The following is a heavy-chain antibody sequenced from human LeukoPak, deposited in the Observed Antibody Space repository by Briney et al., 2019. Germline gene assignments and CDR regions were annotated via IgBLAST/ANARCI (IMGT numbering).Heavy chain of an antibody. D-gene: IGHD3-10*01. CDR3: ARKGLYYHAFDI. V-gene: IGHV3-21*01. J-gene: IGHJ3*02. Sequence: KSGGSLRLSCAASGFTFSSYSMNWVRQAPGKGLEWVSSISSSSSYIYYADSVKGRFTISRDNAKNSLYLQMNSLRAEDTAVYYWARKGLYYHAFDIWGKGKRVTVFS. CDR1: GFTFSSYS. CDR2: ISSSSSYI.